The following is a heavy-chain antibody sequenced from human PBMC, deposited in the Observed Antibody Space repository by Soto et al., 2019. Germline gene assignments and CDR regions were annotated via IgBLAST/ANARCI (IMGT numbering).Heavy chain of an antibody. CDR1: GGSFSGYY. Sequence: PSETLSLTCTVYGGSFSGYYWSWIRQPPGKGLEWIGEINHSGSTNYNPSLKSRVNISVDTSKNQFSLKLSSVTAADTAVYYCARGGTVAVAAGYYNFDYWGQGTLVTVSS. J-gene: IGHJ4*02. V-gene: IGHV4-34*01. CDR3: ARGGTVAVAAGYYNFDY. CDR2: INHSGST. D-gene: IGHD3-9*01.